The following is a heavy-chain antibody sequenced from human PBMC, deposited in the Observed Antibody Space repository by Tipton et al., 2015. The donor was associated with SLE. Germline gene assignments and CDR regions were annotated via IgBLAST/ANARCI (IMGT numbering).Heavy chain of an antibody. CDR1: GGSISSGGYS. Sequence: TLSLTCAVSGGSISSGGYSWSWIRQPPGKGLEWIGYIYHSGSTYYNPSLKSRVTISVDMSKNQFSLKLTSVTAADTAVYYCARDIDGYNWFDPWGQGTLVTVSS. J-gene: IGHJ5*02. CDR2: IYHSGST. V-gene: IGHV4-30-2*05. D-gene: IGHD2-15*01. CDR3: ARDIDGYNWFDP.